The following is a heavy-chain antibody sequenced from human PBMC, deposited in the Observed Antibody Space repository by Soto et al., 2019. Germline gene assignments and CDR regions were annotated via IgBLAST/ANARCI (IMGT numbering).Heavy chain of an antibody. V-gene: IGHV3-23*01. CDR2: ISGSGGST. CDR3: AKCSPRYSSGLKAYYFDY. CDR1: GFTFSSYA. J-gene: IGHJ4*02. Sequence: EVQLLESGGGLVQPGGSLNPSGEASGFTFSSYAMSWVRQAPGKGLEWVSTISGSGGSTYYADSVKGRFTISRDNSKNTLYLQVNSLRAEDTAVYYCAKCSPRYSSGLKAYYFDYWGQGTLVTVSS. D-gene: IGHD6-19*01.